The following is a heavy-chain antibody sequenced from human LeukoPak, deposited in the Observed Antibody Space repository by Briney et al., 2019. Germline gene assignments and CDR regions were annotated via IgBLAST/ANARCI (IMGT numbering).Heavy chain of an antibody. V-gene: IGHV3-33*01. Sequence: GGSLRLSCAASGFTFSSYGMHWVRQAPGKGLEWVAVIWYDGSNKYYADSVKGRFTISRVNSKNTLYLQMNSLRAEDTAVYYCAREYSSSGYYYGMDVWGQGTTVTVSS. J-gene: IGHJ6*02. CDR2: IWYDGSNK. CDR3: AREYSSSGYYYGMDV. CDR1: GFTFSSYG. D-gene: IGHD6-6*01.